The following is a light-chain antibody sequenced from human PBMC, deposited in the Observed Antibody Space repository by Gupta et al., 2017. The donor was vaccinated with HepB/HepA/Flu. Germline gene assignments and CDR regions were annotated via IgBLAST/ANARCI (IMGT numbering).Light chain of an antibody. V-gene: IGKV4-1*01. CDR3: QQYNRAPRTYT. CDR2: WAS. J-gene: IGKJ2*01. Sequence: DIVMIQSPDSLSVSLGERATINCKSSQSVIKSSNKDNYLSWYQQKPGQPPKLLISWASTREYGVPDRFGGSRSRTDVTHTISSLQIEDVADDYGQQYNRAPRTYTFGQGTKLEIK. CDR1: QSVIKSSNKDNY.